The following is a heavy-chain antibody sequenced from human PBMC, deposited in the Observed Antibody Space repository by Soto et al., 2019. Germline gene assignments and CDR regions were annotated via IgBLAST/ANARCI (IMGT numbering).Heavy chain of an antibody. D-gene: IGHD2-15*01. J-gene: IGHJ3*02. CDR2: IIPIFGTA. CDR1: GGTFSSYA. Sequence: SVKVSCKASGGTFSSYAISWVRQAPGQGLEWMGGIIPIFGTANYAQKFQGRVTITADESTSTAYMELSSLRSEDTAVYYCARLTRYCSGGSCYLGKAFDIWGQGTMVTVS. CDR3: ARLTRYCSGGSCYLGKAFDI. V-gene: IGHV1-69*13.